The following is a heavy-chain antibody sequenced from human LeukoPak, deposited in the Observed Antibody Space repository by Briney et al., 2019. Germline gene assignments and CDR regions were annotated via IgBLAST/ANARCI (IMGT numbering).Heavy chain of an antibody. J-gene: IGHJ4*02. Sequence: ASVKVSCKASGYTFTGYYMHWVRQAPGQGLEWMGWINPNSGGTNYAQKFQGRVTMTRDTSISTAYMELSRLRSDDTAVYYCAKDLDYDSSGWSDYWGQGTQVTVSS. D-gene: IGHD3-22*01. CDR1: GYTFTGYY. CDR2: INPNSGGT. V-gene: IGHV1-2*02. CDR3: AKDLDYDSSGWSDY.